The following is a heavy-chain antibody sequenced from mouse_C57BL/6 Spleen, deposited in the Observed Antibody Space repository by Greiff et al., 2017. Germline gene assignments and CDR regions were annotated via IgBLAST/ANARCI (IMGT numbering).Heavy chain of an antibody. J-gene: IGHJ3*01. Sequence: QVQLKESGPGLVQPSQSLSIPCTVSGFSLTSYGVHWVRQSPGKGLEWLGVIWSGGSTDYNAAFISRLSISKDNSKSQVFFKMNSLQADDTAIYYCARTFYDYGPFAYWGQGTLVTVSA. D-gene: IGHD2-4*01. CDR3: ARTFYDYGPFAY. CDR2: IWSGGST. V-gene: IGHV2-2*01. CDR1: GFSLTSYG.